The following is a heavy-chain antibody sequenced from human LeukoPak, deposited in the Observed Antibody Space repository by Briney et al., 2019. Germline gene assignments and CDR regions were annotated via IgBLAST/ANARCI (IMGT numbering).Heavy chain of an antibody. Sequence: GGSLRLSCAVSGFTFTTYEMHWVRQAPGKGLEWVSYISRSGTTIYYVDSVLGRFTISRDNAKNALFLQMNSLRAEDTAVYYCARAGDSSGWYSFDSWGQGTLVTVSS. CDR2: ISRSGTTI. CDR1: GFTFTTYE. J-gene: IGHJ4*02. D-gene: IGHD6-19*01. V-gene: IGHV3-48*03. CDR3: ARAGDSSGWYSFDS.